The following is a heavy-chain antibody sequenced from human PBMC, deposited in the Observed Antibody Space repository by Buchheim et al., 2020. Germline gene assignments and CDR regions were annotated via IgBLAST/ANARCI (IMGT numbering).Heavy chain of an antibody. J-gene: IGHJ5*02. CDR2: IKQDGSEK. CDR1: GFTFSSYW. D-gene: IGHD3-22*01. V-gene: IGHV3-7*01. Sequence: EVQLVESGGGLVQPGGSLRLSCAASGFTFSSYWMSWVRQAPGKGLEWVANIKQDGSEKYYVDSVKGRFTISRDNAKNSLYLQMNGLRAEDTAVYYCARDHGAMIVVVTLRGGWFDPWGQGTL. CDR3: ARDHGAMIVVVTLRGGWFDP.